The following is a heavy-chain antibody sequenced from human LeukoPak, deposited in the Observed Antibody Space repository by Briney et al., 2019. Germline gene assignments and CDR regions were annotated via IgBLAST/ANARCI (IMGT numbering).Heavy chain of an antibody. Sequence: LPGGPLRLSCAASGFTFSSYAMSWVRQAPGKGLEWVSAISGSGGSTYYADSVKGRFTISRDNSKNTLYLQMNSLRAEDTAVYYCAKARLYGPNWFDPWGQGTLVTVSS. V-gene: IGHV3-23*01. D-gene: IGHD4-17*01. CDR1: GFTFSSYA. CDR2: ISGSGGST. J-gene: IGHJ5*02. CDR3: AKARLYGPNWFDP.